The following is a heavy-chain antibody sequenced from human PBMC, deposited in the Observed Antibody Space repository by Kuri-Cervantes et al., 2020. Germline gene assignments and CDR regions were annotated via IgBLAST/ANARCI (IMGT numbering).Heavy chain of an antibody. J-gene: IGHJ1*01. D-gene: IGHD2-21*02. Sequence: GSLRLSCAASGFTFSSYGMHWVRQAPGKGLEWVAVISYDGSNKYYADSVKGRFTISRDNSKNTLYLQMDSLRAEDTAVYYCAKDQSVVVTNEYFQHWGQGTLVTVSS. V-gene: IGHV3-30*18. CDR1: GFTFSSYG. CDR3: AKDQSVVVTNEYFQH. CDR2: ISYDGSNK.